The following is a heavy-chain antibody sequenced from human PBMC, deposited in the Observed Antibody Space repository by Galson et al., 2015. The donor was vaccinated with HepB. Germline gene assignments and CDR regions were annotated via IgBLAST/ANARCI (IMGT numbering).Heavy chain of an antibody. D-gene: IGHD3-3*01. CDR3: AKDPYHDFWGAYYYFDY. V-gene: IGHV3-23*01. CDR2: ISGSGTFT. Sequence: SLRLSCAASGFTFSSYAMSWVRQAPGKGLEWVSAISGSGTFTYYADSVKSRFTISRDNSKNTLYLQMNSLRAEDTAVYYCAKDPYHDFWGAYYYFDYWGQGTLVTVSS. CDR1: GFTFSSYA. J-gene: IGHJ4*02.